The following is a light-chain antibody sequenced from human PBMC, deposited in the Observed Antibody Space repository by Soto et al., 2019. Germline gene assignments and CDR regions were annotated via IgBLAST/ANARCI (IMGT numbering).Light chain of an antibody. CDR2: ASS. Sequence: DIQMTPSPSPLSASVGARVTITFRASQAIRNDLGWYQQKPGKAPKRLIYASSSLQSGVPSRFSGSGSGTDFTLTISSLQPEDFATYYCQQANSFPLTFGGGTKVDIK. V-gene: IGKV1-17*01. CDR3: QQANSFPLT. J-gene: IGKJ4*01. CDR1: QAIRND.